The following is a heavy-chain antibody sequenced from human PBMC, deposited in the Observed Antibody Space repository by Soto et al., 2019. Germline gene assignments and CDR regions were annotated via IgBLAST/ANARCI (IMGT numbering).Heavy chain of an antibody. CDR3: AIGGTPIDY. J-gene: IGHJ4*02. V-gene: IGHV1-18*01. Sequence: ASVKVSYKASGYTFTNFGISWVRQAPGQGLEWMGWIRAYNGNTNYAQNLQGRDTMTTDTSTSTAYTELTSLSSDDTAVYYCAIGGTPIDYWGQATLVTVSS. D-gene: IGHD3-16*01. CDR2: IRAYNGNT. CDR1: GYTFTNFG.